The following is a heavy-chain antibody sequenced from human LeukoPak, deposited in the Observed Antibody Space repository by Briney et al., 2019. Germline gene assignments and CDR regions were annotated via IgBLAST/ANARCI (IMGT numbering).Heavy chain of an antibody. CDR3: ASGTTDIVVVPATLRNYYFDY. D-gene: IGHD2-2*01. Sequence: ASVKVSCKASGGTFSSYEISWVRQAPGQGLEWMGGIIHMFGTAKYAQKFQGRVTITADKSTSTAYMELSSLRSEDTAVYYCASGTTDIVVVPATLRNYYFDYWGQGTLVTVSS. V-gene: IGHV1-69*06. J-gene: IGHJ4*02. CDR2: IIHMFGTA. CDR1: GGTFSSYE.